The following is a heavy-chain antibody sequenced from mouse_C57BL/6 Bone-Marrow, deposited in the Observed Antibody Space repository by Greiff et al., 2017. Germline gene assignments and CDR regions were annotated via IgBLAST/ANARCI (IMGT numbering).Heavy chain of an antibody. Sequence: QVQLQQPGAELVRPGSSVKLSCKASGYTFTSYWMHWVKQRPIQGLEWIGNIDPSDSETHYNQKFKDKATLTVDKSSSTAYMQLSSLTSEDSAVYYCARGTTVVRRGYFDVWGTGTTVTVSS. CDR2: IDPSDSET. V-gene: IGHV1-52*01. CDR3: ARGTTVVRRGYFDV. D-gene: IGHD1-1*01. CDR1: GYTFTSYW. J-gene: IGHJ1*03.